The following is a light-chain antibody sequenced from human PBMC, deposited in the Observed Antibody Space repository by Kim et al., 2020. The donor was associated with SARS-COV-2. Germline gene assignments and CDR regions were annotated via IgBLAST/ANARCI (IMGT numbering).Light chain of an antibody. CDR1: QSVGKNF. CDR3: HQYANSPLT. Sequence: PGERATLSCRASQSVGKNFLAWYQQKPGQAPRLLIDEASSRATGIPDNFSGSGSGADFTLTISRLKPEDFAVYYCHQYANSPLTFGGGTKVDIK. J-gene: IGKJ4*01. V-gene: IGKV3-20*01. CDR2: EAS.